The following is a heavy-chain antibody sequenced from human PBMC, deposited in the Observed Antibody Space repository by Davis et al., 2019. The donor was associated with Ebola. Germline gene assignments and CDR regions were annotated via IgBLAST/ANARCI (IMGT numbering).Heavy chain of an antibody. CDR1: GYTFTSYG. CDR3: ARAPTWSQINYYCFDY. J-gene: IGHJ4*02. V-gene: IGHV1-8*02. D-gene: IGHD3-10*01. Sequence: ASVKVSCKASGYTFTSYGINWVRQAPGQGLEWMGWMNPNSGNTGSAQKFQGRVTMTRNTSISTAYMELSSLRSEDTAVYYCARAPTWSQINYYCFDYWGQGTLVTISS. CDR2: MNPNSGNT.